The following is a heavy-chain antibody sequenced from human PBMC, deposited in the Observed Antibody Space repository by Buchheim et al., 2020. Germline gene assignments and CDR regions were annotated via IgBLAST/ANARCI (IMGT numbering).Heavy chain of an antibody. Sequence: QVQLVQSGAEVKKPGSSVKVSCKASGRTFSSYTISWVRQAPGQGLEWMGRILPILGIANYAQKFQGTVTITADKSTSTAYMELSSLRSEDTAVYYCARVSTIFGVVIIGAGFDPWGQGTL. V-gene: IGHV1-69*02. CDR3: ARVSTIFGVVIIGAGFDP. CDR1: GRTFSSYT. D-gene: IGHD3-3*01. CDR2: ILPILGIA. J-gene: IGHJ5*02.